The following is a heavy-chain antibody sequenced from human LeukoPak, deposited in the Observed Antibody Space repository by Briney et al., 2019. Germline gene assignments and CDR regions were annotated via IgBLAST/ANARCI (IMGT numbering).Heavy chain of an antibody. CDR3: TRHAGGAYYYYMDV. D-gene: IGHD3-10*01. V-gene: IGHV3-73*01. J-gene: IGHJ6*03. CDR1: GFTFSGSA. CDR2: IRSKTNSYAT. Sequence: GGSLRLSCAASGFTFSGSAMHWVRQASGKGLEWVGSIRSKTNSYATEYAASVKGRFTISRDDSKNTAYLQMDSLKTEDTAVYYCTRHAGGAYYYYMDVWGKGTTVTVSS.